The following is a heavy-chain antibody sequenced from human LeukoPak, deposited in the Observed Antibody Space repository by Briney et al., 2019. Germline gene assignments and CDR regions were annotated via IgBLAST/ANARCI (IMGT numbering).Heavy chain of an antibody. V-gene: IGHV3-13*01. CDR3: ARGGITAPHDY. J-gene: IGHJ4*02. CDR1: GFTFSSYD. D-gene: IGHD5-18*01. Sequence: GGSLRLSCAASGFTFSSYDMHWVRQATGKGLEWVSAIGTAGDTYYPGSVKGRFTISRENAKNSLYLQMNSLRAGDTAVYYCARGGITAPHDYWGQGTLVTVSS. CDR2: IGTAGDT.